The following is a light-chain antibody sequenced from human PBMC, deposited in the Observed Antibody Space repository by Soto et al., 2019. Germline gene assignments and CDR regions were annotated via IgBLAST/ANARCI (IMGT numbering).Light chain of an antibody. CDR1: SGSIATNY. J-gene: IGLJ3*02. CDR3: QSYASTHQV. V-gene: IGLV6-57*04. CDR2: QDY. Sequence: NFMLTQPHSVSESPGKTVTITCTRSSGSIATNYVQWYQQRPGSAPTSVIYQDYERPSGVPDRFSGSIDISSNSASLTISGLKAEDEADYYCQSYASTHQVFGGGTKLTVL.